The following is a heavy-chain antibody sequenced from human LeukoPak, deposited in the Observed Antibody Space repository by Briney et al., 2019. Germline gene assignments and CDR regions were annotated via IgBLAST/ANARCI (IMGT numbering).Heavy chain of an antibody. CDR3: VKAKQTITGGNFEHRALDP. V-gene: IGHV3-30*18. Sequence: GGSLRLSCAASGFTFSSSDIHWVRQAPGKGLEWVAFISYDGSDKYYAESVKGRFTVSRDNSKHTLYLQMNSLRVEDTAVYYCVKAKQTITGGNFEHRALDPWGQGTLVTVS. CDR1: GFTFSSSD. J-gene: IGHJ5*02. CDR2: ISYDGSDK. D-gene: IGHD5-12*01.